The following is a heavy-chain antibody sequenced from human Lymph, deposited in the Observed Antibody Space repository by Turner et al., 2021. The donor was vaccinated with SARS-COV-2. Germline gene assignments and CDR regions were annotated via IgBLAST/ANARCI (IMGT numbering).Heavy chain of an antibody. V-gene: IGHV3-21*01. CDR3: ARDPQPFHFYGMDV. D-gene: IGHD1-1*01. CDR2: ISSSSSYI. J-gene: IGHJ6*02. Sequence: EVQLVESGGGLVKPGGSLRLSCAASGFTFSSYSMNWVRQAPGKGVEWVSSISSSSSYIYYADSVKGRFTISRDNAKNSLNLQMNSLRAEDTAVYYCARDPQPFHFYGMDVWGQGTTVTVSS. CDR1: GFTFSSYS.